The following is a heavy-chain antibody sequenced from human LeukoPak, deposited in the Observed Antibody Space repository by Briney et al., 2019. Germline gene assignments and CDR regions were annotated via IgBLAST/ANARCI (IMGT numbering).Heavy chain of an antibody. Sequence: SETLSLTCAVYGGSFSGYFWSWIRQPPGKGLEWIGELTESGRTSYNPSLKSRVTIAEDTSKNQFSLKLSSVTAADTAVYYCARWSLRGCSGSPCFDYWGQGTLVTVSS. CDR3: ARWSLRGCSGSPCFDY. J-gene: IGHJ4*02. D-gene: IGHD2-15*01. CDR1: GGSFSGYF. V-gene: IGHV4-34*01. CDR2: LTESGRT.